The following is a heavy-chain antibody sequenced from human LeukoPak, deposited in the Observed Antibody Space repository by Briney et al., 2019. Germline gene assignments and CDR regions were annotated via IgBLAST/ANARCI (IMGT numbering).Heavy chain of an antibody. J-gene: IGHJ4*02. V-gene: IGHV3-13*01. CDR3: ARVDGYSSSWSYDY. Sequence: GGSLRLSCAASGFTFSSYDMRWVRQATGKGLEWVSAICTAGDTYYPGSVKGRFTISRENAKNSLYLQMNSLRAGDTAVYYCARVDGYSSSWSYDYWGQGTLVTVSS. CDR1: GFTFSSYD. D-gene: IGHD6-13*01. CDR2: ICTAGDT.